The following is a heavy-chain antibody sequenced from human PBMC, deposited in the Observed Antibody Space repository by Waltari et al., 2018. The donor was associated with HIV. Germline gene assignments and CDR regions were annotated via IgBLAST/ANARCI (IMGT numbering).Heavy chain of an antibody. Sequence: QVQLQESGPGLVKPSQTLSLTCTVSGGSISSGGYSWSWIRQHPGKGLEWIGYIHYSGSTYYNPSLKSRVTISVDTSKNQFSLKLSSVTAADTAVYYCASTHCSSTSCYADWYFDLWGRGTLVTVSS. V-gene: IGHV4-31*03. CDR3: ASTHCSSTSCYADWYFDL. J-gene: IGHJ2*01. D-gene: IGHD2-2*01. CDR2: IHYSGST. CDR1: GGSISSGGYS.